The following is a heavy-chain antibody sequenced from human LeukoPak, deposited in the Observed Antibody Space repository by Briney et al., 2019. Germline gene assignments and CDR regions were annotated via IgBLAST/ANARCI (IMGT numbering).Heavy chain of an antibody. CDR2: ISNTSSIT. CDR3: ARTVSY. D-gene: IGHD4-17*01. CDR1: GFRFSSYS. V-gene: IGHV3-48*04. Sequence: GGSLRLSCAASGFRFSSYSMNWIRQAPGKGPEWVAYISNTSSITQYADFVKGRFTISRDNAKNSLYMQMNSLRADDTAVYYCARTVSYWGQGTLVTVSS. J-gene: IGHJ4*02.